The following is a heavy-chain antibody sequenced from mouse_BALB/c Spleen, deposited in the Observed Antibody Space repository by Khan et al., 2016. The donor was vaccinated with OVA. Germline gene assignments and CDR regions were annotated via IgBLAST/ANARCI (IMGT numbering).Heavy chain of an antibody. Sequence: QVQLKESGPGLVQPSQSLSITCTVSGFSLTNYGVHWVRQSPGKGLEWLGVIWSSGITDYNATFMSRLSISRDISKSQVFFKMNSLQANDTGIYYCARNRSGYFDYWGQGTTLTGSS. D-gene: IGHD1-3*01. J-gene: IGHJ2*01. CDR2: IWSSGIT. CDR1: GFSLTNYG. CDR3: ARNRSGYFDY. V-gene: IGHV2-2*02.